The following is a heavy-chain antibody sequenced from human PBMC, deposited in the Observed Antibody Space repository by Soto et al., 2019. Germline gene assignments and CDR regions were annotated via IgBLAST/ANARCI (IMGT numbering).Heavy chain of an antibody. V-gene: IGHV4-34*01. J-gene: IGHJ5*02. D-gene: IGHD3-10*01. Sequence: QVQLQQWGAGLLKPSETLSLTCAVYGGSFSGYYWSWIRQPPGKGLEWIGEINHSGSTNYNPSLKSRVTISVDTSKNQFSLELSSVTAADTAVYYCARGARSGARFDPWGQGTLVTVSS. CDR3: ARGARSGARFDP. CDR1: GGSFSGYY. CDR2: INHSGST.